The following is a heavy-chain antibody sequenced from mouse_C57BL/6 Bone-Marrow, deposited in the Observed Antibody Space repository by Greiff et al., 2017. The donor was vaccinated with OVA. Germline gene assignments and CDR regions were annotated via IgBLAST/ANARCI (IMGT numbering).Heavy chain of an antibody. Sequence: EVKLVESGGGLVKPGGSLKLSCAASGFTFSSYAMSWVRQTPEKRLEWVATISDGGSYTYYPDNVKGRFTLSRDNTKNNLYLQMSPLKSEDTAMYDSARVLLYHGWFAYWGQGTLVTVSA. CDR3: ARVLLYHGWFAY. V-gene: IGHV5-4*03. D-gene: IGHD2-12*01. CDR1: GFTFSSYA. J-gene: IGHJ3*01. CDR2: ISDGGSYT.